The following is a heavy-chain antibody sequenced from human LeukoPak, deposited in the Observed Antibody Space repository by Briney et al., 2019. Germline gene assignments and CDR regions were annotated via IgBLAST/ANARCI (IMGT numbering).Heavy chain of an antibody. V-gene: IGHV3-48*03. J-gene: IGHJ4*02. CDR3: AREGGSGSYYTH. Sequence: GGSLRLSCAASGFTFSSYEMDWVRQAPGKGLEWVSYISSSGSTIYYADSVKGRFTISRDNAKNSLYLQMNSLRAEDTAVYYCAREGGSGSYYTHWGQGTLVTVSS. CDR2: ISSSGSTI. CDR1: GFTFSSYE. D-gene: IGHD3-10*01.